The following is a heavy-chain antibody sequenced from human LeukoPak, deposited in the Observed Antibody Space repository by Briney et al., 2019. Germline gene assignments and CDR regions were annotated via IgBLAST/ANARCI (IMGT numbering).Heavy chain of an antibody. D-gene: IGHD3-10*01. J-gene: IGHJ3*02. CDR3: ARAPPLLWFGELFSDAFDI. Sequence: SETLSLTCTVSGYSISGGYYWGWIRQPPEKGLEWIGSIIQSGSTYYNPSLKSRVTISVDTSKNQFSLKLNSVTAADTAVYYCARAPPLLWFGELFSDAFDIWGQGTMVTVSS. V-gene: IGHV4-38-2*02. CDR2: IIQSGST. CDR1: GYSISGGYY.